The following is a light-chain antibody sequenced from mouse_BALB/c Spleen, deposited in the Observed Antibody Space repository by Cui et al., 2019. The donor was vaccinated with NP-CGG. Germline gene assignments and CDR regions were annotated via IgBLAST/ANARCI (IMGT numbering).Light chain of an antibody. CDR3: ALWYSNHWV. CDR1: TGAVTTTNY. V-gene: IGLV1*01. Sequence: AVLTQESSLTTSPGETVTITCRSSTGAVTTTNYANWVQEKPDHLFTGLIGGTNNRAPGVPARFSGSLIGDKAALTITGAQTEDEAIYFCALWYSNHWVFGGGTKLTVL. CDR2: GTN. J-gene: IGLJ1*01.